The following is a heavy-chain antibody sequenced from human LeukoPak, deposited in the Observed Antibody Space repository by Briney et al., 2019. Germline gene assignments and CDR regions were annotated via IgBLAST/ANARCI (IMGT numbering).Heavy chain of an antibody. CDR2: MNPNSGHT. CDR1: GYTSTSYD. Sequence: ASVKVSCKASGYTSTSYDIIWVRQASGQGLEWMGWMNPNSGHTGYAHKFQGRVTMTRSTSISTAYMELTSLTSEDSAVYYCARSFVGARKRNDYWGQGTLVTVSS. D-gene: IGHD1-26*01. V-gene: IGHV1-8*01. CDR3: ARSFVGARKRNDY. J-gene: IGHJ4*02.